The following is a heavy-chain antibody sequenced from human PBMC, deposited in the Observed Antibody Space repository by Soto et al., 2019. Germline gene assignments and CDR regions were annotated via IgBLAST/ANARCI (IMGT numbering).Heavy chain of an antibody. D-gene: IGHD2-8*01. V-gene: IGHV4-39*01. CDR3: ARHRMGLVYWDYYYYTDV. CDR2: IYYSGST. J-gene: IGHJ6*03. CDR1: GGSISSSSYY. Sequence: SETLSLTCTVSGGSISSSSYYWCWIRQPPGKGLEWIGSIYYSGSTYYNPSLKSRVTISVDTSKNQFSLKLSSVTAADTAVYYCARHRMGLVYWDYYYYTDVWGKGTTVTVSS.